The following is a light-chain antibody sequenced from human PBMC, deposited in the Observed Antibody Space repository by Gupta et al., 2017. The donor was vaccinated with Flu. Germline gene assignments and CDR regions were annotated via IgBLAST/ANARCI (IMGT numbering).Light chain of an antibody. CDR3: QVWDSSSDLVV. CDR2: DDS. Sequence: SSVLTQPPPVSVAPGQTARITCGGNKSGSKTVHWYQQKPGQDPVLVVYDDSDRASGIPERFSGSNSGNTATLTISRVEAGDEADYYCQVWDSSSDLVVFGGGTKLTVL. V-gene: IGLV3-21*02. J-gene: IGLJ2*01. CDR1: KSGSKT.